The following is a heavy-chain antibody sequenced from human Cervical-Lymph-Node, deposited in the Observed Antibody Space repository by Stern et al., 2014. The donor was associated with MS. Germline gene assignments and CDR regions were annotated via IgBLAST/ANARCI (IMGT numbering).Heavy chain of an antibody. V-gene: IGHV4-31*03. Sequence: QLQMQESGPGLVKPSQTLSLTCTVSGGSISSGGYYWSWIRQHPGKGLEWIGYIYYSGSTYYNPSLKSRVTISVDTSKNQFSLKLSSVTAADTAVYYCARDGGGSYWGKWFDPWGQGTLVTVSS. CDR2: IYYSGST. J-gene: IGHJ5*02. D-gene: IGHD1-26*01. CDR3: ARDGGGSYWGKWFDP. CDR1: GGSISSGGYY.